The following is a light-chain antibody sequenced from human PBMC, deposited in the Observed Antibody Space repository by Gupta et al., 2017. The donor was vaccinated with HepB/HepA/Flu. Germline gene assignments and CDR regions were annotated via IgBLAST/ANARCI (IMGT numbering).Light chain of an antibody. CDR2: GAS. V-gene: IGKV3-20*01. J-gene: IGKJ4*01. CDR3: QQYGSSPPLT. Sequence: EVVFTQSPGTLSLSPGERATLSCRASQSVSSSYLAWYQQKPGQAPSLLIYGASSRATGIPDRFSGSGSGTDFTLTISRLEPEDFAVYYCQQYGSSPPLTFGGGTKVEIK. CDR1: QSVSSSY.